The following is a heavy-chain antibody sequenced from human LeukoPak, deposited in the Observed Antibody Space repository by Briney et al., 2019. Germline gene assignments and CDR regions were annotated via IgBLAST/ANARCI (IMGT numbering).Heavy chain of an antibody. CDR3: ASDYMTTVATIDY. CDR2: ISYDGSNK. J-gene: IGHJ4*02. V-gene: IGHV3-30*03. Sequence: GGSLRLSCAASGFTFSSYGMHWVRQAPGKGLEWVAVISYDGSNKYYADSVKGRFTISRDNSKNTLYLQMNSLRAEDTAVYYCASDYMTTVATIDYWGQGTLVTVSS. D-gene: IGHD4-17*01. CDR1: GFTFSSYG.